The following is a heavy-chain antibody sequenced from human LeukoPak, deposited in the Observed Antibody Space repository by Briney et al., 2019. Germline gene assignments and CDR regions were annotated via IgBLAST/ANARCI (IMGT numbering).Heavy chain of an antibody. Sequence: GASVKVSCKASGCTFTGYYMHWVRQAPGQGLEWMGWINPNSGGTNYAQKFQGRVTMTRDTSISTAYMELSRLRSDDTAVYYCARGVCSGGSCYSRRLDPWGQGTLVTVSS. J-gene: IGHJ5*02. CDR1: GCTFTGYY. V-gene: IGHV1-2*02. CDR2: INPNSGGT. D-gene: IGHD2-15*01. CDR3: ARGVCSGGSCYSRRLDP.